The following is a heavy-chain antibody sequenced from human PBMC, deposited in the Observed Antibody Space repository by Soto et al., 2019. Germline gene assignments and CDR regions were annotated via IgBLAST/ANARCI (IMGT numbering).Heavy chain of an antibody. Sequence: EVQLVESGGGLVQPGGSLRLYCAGSGFMFDSFAMNWVRQAPGKGLEWVAYINGGSDSIYYAESVKGRFTISRDNARNSLSLQMNSLSDEDTAVYYCAKSGDSAGWGIDFWGQGTLVTVSS. CDR3: AKSGDSAGWGIDF. J-gene: IGHJ4*02. CDR1: GFMFDSFA. V-gene: IGHV3-48*02. CDR2: INGGSDSI. D-gene: IGHD6-19*01.